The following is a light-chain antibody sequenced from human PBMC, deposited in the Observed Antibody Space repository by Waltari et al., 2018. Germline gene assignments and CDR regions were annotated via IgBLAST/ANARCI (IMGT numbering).Light chain of an antibody. J-gene: IGKJ5*01. CDR3: QQLKSYPVT. Sequence: DIQLTQSPSFLSASVGDRVTITCRASHDISSSLGWYQQSPGQPPKLLICAASTLQSRVPSRFSGSGSGTEFTLTISSLQPEDFATYYCQQLKSYPVTFGQGTRLEIK. V-gene: IGKV1-9*01. CDR2: AAS. CDR1: HDISSS.